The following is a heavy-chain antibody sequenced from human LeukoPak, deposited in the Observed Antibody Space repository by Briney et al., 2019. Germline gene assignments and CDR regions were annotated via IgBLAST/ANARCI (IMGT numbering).Heavy chain of an antibody. CDR2: ISSSSSTI. CDR3: ARGALDFGY. J-gene: IGHJ4*02. Sequence: PGGSLRLSCAASGFTFSDHYMDWVRQAPGKGLEWVSYISSSSSTIYYADSVKGRFTISRDNAKNSLYLHMNSLKDEDTAVYYCARGALDFGYWGQGTLVTVSS. CDR1: GFTFSDHY. V-gene: IGHV3-48*02.